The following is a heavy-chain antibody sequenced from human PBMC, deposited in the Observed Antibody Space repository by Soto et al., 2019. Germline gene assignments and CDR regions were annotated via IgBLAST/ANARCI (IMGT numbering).Heavy chain of an antibody. D-gene: IGHD4-17*01. CDR3: AKDMKWGGMTTIHYFDS. J-gene: IGHJ4*02. CDR1: GFTVDDYV. CDR2: ISWNSETI. Sequence: PGGSLRLSCAASGFTVDDYVMHWVRQAPGKGLEWVSGISWNSETIDYADSVKGRFTISRDNAKSSLFLQMNSLRPDDTALYYCAKDMKWGGMTTIHYFDSWGQGTLVTSPQ. V-gene: IGHV3-9*01.